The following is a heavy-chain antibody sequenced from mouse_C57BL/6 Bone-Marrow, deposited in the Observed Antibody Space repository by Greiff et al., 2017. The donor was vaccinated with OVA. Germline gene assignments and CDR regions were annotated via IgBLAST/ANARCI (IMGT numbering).Heavy chain of an antibody. CDR2: IDPSDSYT. J-gene: IGHJ2*01. D-gene: IGHD2-4*01. V-gene: IGHV1-59*01. CDR1: GYTFTSYW. Sequence: QVQLQQPGAELVRPGTSVKLSCKASGYTFTSYWMHWVKQRPGQGLEWIGVIDPSDSYTNYNQKFKGKATLTVDTSSSTAYMQLSSLTSEDSAVYYCARRGFYDYDPVYYFDYWGQGTTLTVSS. CDR3: ARRGFYDYDPVYYFDY.